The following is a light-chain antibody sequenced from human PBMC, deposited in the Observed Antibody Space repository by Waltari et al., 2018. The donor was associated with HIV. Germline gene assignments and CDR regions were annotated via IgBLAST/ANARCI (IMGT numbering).Light chain of an antibody. CDR3: QSHDNKIFYV. J-gene: IGLJ1*01. Sequence: NFILTQPHSVSESPVKTVTISCTRSSGNIASSHVPWYQQRPGSSPTTVIYANNQRPSGVPDRFSGSIDSSSNSASLTISGLRTEDEADYYCQSHDNKIFYVFGGGTYVTVL. CDR2: ANN. V-gene: IGLV6-57*01. CDR1: SGNIASSH.